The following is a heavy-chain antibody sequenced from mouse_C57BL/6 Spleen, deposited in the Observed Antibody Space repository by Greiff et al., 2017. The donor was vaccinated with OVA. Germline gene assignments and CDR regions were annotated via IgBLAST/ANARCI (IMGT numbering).Heavy chain of an antibody. V-gene: IGHV1-64*01. D-gene: IGHD2-4*01. CDR3: ARWDYDVDY. CDR2: IHPNSGSN. J-gene: IGHJ2*01. Sequence: VQLQQPGAELVKPGASVKLSCKASGYTFTSYWMHWVKQRPGQGLEWIGMIHPNSGSNNYNEKFKSKATLTVDKSSSTAYMQLSSLTSEDSAFYYCARWDYDVDYWGQGTTLTVSS. CDR1: GYTFTSYW.